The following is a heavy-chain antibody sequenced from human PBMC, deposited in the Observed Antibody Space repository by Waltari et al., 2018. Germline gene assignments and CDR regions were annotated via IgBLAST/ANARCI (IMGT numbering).Heavy chain of an antibody. CDR3: ARYIQHRTAFDI. CDR1: GFTFSAYY. Sequence: QVQLVESGGGLVKPGGSLRLSCAASGFTFSAYYMSWNRQAPGKGRELGAYLSSSGSTIDYAYTVKGRFTIARDNAKNSLYLQRNSLRAEDTAVYYCARYIQHRTAFDIWGQGTMVTVSS. CDR2: LSSSGSTI. J-gene: IGHJ3*02. V-gene: IGHV3-11*04. D-gene: IGHD5-18*01.